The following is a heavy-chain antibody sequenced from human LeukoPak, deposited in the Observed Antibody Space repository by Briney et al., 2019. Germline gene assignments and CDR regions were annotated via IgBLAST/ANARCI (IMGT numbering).Heavy chain of an antibody. V-gene: IGHV1-18*01. CDR1: GFTFRTYG. D-gene: IGHD3-10*01. Sequence: ASVKVSRKTSGFTFRTYGIIWVRQAPGQGLEWVGWIGNYNGNTNYAQNFQGRVTMTTDTSTNTAYMELRSLRSDDTAMYYCARGLGTYSVSGHKYDTLWFDPWGQGTLVTVSS. J-gene: IGHJ5*02. CDR3: ARGLGTYSVSGHKYDTLWFDP. CDR2: IGNYNGNT.